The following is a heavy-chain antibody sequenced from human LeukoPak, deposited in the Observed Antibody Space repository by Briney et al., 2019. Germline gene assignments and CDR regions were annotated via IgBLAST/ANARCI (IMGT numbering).Heavy chain of an antibody. Sequence: SQTLSLTCVISGDSVPSNSAAWNWIRQSPSRGLEWLGRTYYRSKWHNDYAVSMKSRITINPDTSKNHFSLQLNSVTPEDTAMYYCVRGADYFDYWGQGTLVTVSS. CDR1: GDSVPSNSAA. V-gene: IGHV6-1*01. J-gene: IGHJ4*02. CDR3: VRGADYFDY. CDR2: TYYRSKWHN.